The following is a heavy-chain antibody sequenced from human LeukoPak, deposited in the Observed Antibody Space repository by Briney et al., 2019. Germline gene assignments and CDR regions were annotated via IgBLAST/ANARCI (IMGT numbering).Heavy chain of an antibody. J-gene: IGHJ4*02. D-gene: IGHD5-12*01. Sequence: PGGSLRLSCAASGFTFSNAWMNWVRQVPGKGLEWVANIKKDGSETYYVDSVKGRFTISRDNAKNSLYLQMNSLRAEDTAMYYCARGRYSGTTYYFDYWGQGTLVTVSS. CDR2: IKKDGSET. CDR3: ARGRYSGTTYYFDY. V-gene: IGHV3-7*03. CDR1: GFTFSNAW.